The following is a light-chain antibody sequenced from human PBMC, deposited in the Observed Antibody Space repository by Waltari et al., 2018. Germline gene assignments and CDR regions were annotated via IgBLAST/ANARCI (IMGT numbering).Light chain of an antibody. Sequence: NLVSWYQQYPGKAPKLMVYEVTKRTSGVSDRFSGSKSGNTASLTIYGLQSEDEADYYCCSYAGLGIYVFGTGTKVTVL. V-gene: IGLV2-23*02. J-gene: IGLJ1*01. CDR2: EVT. CDR1: NL. CDR3: CSYAGLGIYV.